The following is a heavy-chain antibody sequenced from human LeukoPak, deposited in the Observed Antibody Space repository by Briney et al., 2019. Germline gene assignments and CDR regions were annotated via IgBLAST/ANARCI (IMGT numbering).Heavy chain of an antibody. Sequence: GASVKVSCKASGGTFSIYAISWVRQAPGQGLEWMGGNIPIFGTANYAQKFQGRVTITADKSTSIAYMELSSLRSEDTAVYYCARGFPDGSGSYPQPFDYWGQGTLVTVSS. D-gene: IGHD3-10*01. CDR2: NIPIFGTA. CDR1: GGTFSIYA. V-gene: IGHV1-69*06. J-gene: IGHJ4*02. CDR3: ARGFPDGSGSYPQPFDY.